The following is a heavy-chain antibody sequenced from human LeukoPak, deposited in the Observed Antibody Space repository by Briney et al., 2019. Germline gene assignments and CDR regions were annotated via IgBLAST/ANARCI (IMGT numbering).Heavy chain of an antibody. CDR3: AKGSSSSWYSVEY. Sequence: GGSLRLSCEASGFIFNGYTMNWVRQAPGKGLEWVSSISSSGSNIYYADSVKGRFTISRDNAKNSLSMQMNSLRAEDTAVYYCAKGSSSSWYSVEYWGQGTLVTVSS. CDR1: GFIFNGYT. D-gene: IGHD6-13*01. CDR2: ISSSGSNI. V-gene: IGHV3-21*04. J-gene: IGHJ4*02.